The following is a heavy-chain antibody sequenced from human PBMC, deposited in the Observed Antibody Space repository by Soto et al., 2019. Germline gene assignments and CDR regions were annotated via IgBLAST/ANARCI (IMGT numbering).Heavy chain of an antibody. Sequence: PGGSLRLSCAASGFTFSNAWMNWVRQAPGRGLEWVGRIKSKTDGGTTDYAAPVEGRFTISRDDSKNTLYLQMNSLKTEDTAVYYCTTDYYYDSSGYYHMIDFWGQGILVTVSS. CDR1: GFTFSNAW. D-gene: IGHD3-22*01. CDR2: IKSKTDGGTT. J-gene: IGHJ4*02. V-gene: IGHV3-15*07. CDR3: TTDYYYDSSGYYHMIDF.